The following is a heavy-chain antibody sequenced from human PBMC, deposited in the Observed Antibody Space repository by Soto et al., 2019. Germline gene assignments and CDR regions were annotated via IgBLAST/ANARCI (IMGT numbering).Heavy chain of an antibody. CDR3: ARTRQRRPVFYVDY. CDR1: RGPFNTFG. D-gene: IGHD2-2*01. J-gene: IGHJ4*02. V-gene: IGHV1-69*01. CDR2: IIPKYGTT. Sequence: QVQLMQSGAEVTKPGSSVKVSCKASRGPFNTFGISWVRQAPGQGLEWMGGIIPKYGTTNYARRFQGRVTISADESTTTAYLELSSLRHDDTAIYYCARTRQRRPVFYVDYWGQGTPISVTS.